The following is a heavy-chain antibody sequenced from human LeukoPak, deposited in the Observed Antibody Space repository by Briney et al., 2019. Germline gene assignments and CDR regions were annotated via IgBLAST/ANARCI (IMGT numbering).Heavy chain of an antibody. V-gene: IGHV3-9*01. CDR1: GFTFDDYA. J-gene: IGHJ4*02. CDR3: AKDRGSSSSGNYFDY. Sequence: GRSLRLSCAASGFTFDDYAMHWVRQAPGKGLEWVSGISWNSGSIGYADSVKGRFTISRDNAKNSLYLQMNSLRAEDTALYYCAKDRGSSSSGNYFDYWGQGTLVTVSS. D-gene: IGHD6-6*01. CDR2: ISWNSGSI.